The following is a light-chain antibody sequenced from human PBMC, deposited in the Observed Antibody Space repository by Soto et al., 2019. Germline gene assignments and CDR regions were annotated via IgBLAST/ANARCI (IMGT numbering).Light chain of an antibody. J-gene: IGKJ4*01. V-gene: IGKV1-5*01. CDR2: DGF. CDR1: QSINNW. Sequence: DIQMTQSPSTLSASVGDRVTITCRASQSINNWLAWYPQKPGKAPKLLIYDGFSLESGVPLRFSGSGFGTEFTLTISSLQTDDSATYYCQQYKRYSLTFGGGTKVDIK. CDR3: QQYKRYSLT.